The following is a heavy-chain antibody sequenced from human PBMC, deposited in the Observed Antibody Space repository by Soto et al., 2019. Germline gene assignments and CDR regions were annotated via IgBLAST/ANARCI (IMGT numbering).Heavy chain of an antibody. J-gene: IGHJ4*02. CDR2: ISNNGDTA. Sequence: EVQLLESGGGLVQPGGSLTLSCATSGFTFSSYAMVWVRQAAEKGLEWVASISNNGDTAYYADSVKGRFTISRGNSENTLYLQMNGLRADHTALYFCAKSRVFIGAIVTLIDSWGQGTQVTVSS. V-gene: IGHV3-23*01. CDR1: GFTFSSYA. CDR3: AKSRVFIGAIVTLIDS. D-gene: IGHD3-16*02.